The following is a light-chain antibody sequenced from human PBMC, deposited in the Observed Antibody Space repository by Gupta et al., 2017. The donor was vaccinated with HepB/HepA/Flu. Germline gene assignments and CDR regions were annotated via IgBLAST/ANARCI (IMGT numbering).Light chain of an antibody. CDR3: TSYTTSSTFDVV. CDR1: RSDVGSYNR. V-gene: IGLV2-18*02. Sequence: QSALPQPPSVSGSPGQSVTISCPGTRSDVGSYNRVSWYQQPPGTAPKLIIYEVSNRPSGVPDRFSGSKSGNTASLTISGLQAEDEADYYCTSYTTSSTFDVVFGGGTKLTVL. J-gene: IGLJ2*01. CDR2: EVS.